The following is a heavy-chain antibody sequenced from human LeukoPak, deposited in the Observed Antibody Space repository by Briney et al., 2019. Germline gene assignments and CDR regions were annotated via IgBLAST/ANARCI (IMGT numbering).Heavy chain of an antibody. V-gene: IGHV1-46*01. D-gene: IGHD3-3*01. CDR1: GYTFTSYY. CDR3: AKDSIGHSGITIFGVVPRWFDP. Sequence: ASVKVSCKASGYTFTSYYMHWVRQAPGQGLEWMGIINPSGGSTSYAQKFQGRVTMTRDTSTSTVYMELSSLRSEDTAVYYCAKDSIGHSGITIFGVVPRWFDPWGQGTLVTVSS. J-gene: IGHJ5*02. CDR2: INPSGGST.